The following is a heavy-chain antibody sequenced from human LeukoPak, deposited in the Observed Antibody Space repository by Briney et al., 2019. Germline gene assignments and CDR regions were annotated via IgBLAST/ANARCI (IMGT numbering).Heavy chain of an antibody. CDR3: ARDKGNSGCDF. Sequence: GASVKVSCKASGYTFNSYYMHWVRQAPGQGLEWMGIINPNSGDTNYAQKFQGRVTMTRDTSISTAYMELSRLTSDDTAVFYCARDKGNSGCDFWGQGTLVSVSS. CDR2: INPNSGDT. D-gene: IGHD6-19*01. J-gene: IGHJ4*02. CDR1: GYTFNSYY. V-gene: IGHV1-2*02.